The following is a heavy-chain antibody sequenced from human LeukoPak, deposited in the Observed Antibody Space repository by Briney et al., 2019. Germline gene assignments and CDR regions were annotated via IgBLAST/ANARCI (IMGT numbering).Heavy chain of an antibody. V-gene: IGHV4-30-4*07. CDR3: ASHSGGYAY. CDR2: IYYSGGT. CDR1: GGSITGDSYS. J-gene: IGHJ4*02. D-gene: IGHD5-12*01. Sequence: SSETLSLTCAVSGGSITGDSYSWSWIRQPPGKGLEWIGYIYYSGGTYYNPSLKSRVTISVDTSKNQFSLKVSSVTAADTAVYYCASHSGGYAYWGQGTLVTVSS.